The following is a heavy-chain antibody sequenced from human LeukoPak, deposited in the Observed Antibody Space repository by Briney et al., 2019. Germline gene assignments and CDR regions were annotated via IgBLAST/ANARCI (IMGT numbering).Heavy chain of an antibody. CDR2: IYYSGST. J-gene: IGHJ1*01. CDR3: ARHYYGSGSYFYFQH. Sequence: SETLSLTCTVSGGSISSYYWSWIRQPPGKGLEWIGYIYYSGSTNYNPSLKSRVTISVDPSKNQFSLKLSSVTAADTAVYYCARHYYGSGSYFYFQHWGQGTLVTVSS. D-gene: IGHD3-10*01. CDR1: GGSISSYY. V-gene: IGHV4-59*08.